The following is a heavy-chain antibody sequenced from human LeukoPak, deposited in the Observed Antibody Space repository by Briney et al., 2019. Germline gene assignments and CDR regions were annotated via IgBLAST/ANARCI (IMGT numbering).Heavy chain of an antibody. CDR1: EFTFSSYE. D-gene: IGHD3-22*01. Sequence: GGSLRLSCAASEFTFSSYEMNWVRQAPGKGVEWMSFISSRGSSKYYADSVKGGFTISRDNAKSSLYLQMNSLRAEDTAVYYCAKDSYDRSGYYYYYFAYWGQGTQVTVSS. J-gene: IGHJ4*02. CDR3: AKDSYDRSGYYYYYFAY. V-gene: IGHV3-48*03. CDR2: ISSRGSSK.